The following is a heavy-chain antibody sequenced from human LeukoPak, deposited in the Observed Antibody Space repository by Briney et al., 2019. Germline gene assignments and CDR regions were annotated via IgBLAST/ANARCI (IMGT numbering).Heavy chain of an antibody. CDR2: ISESGGDI. D-gene: IGHD3-22*01. CDR1: GFTFSNYY. V-gene: IGHV3-11*01. J-gene: IGHJ4*02. CDR3: VRDIRAVGITLYFDY. Sequence: PGRSLRLSCAASGFTFSNYYMSWIRQTPGKGREWLSYISESGGDIHYADSVKGRFTISRDNAKNSLYLQMNGLRAEDTAMYYCVRDIRAVGITLYFDYWGQGILVTVTS.